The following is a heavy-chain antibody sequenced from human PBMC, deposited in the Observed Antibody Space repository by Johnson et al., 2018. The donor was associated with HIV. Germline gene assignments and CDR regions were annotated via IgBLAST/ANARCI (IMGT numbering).Heavy chain of an antibody. D-gene: IGHD3-22*01. V-gene: IGHV3-30*04. CDR1: GFTFSSYA. J-gene: IGHJ3*02. Sequence: QVQLVESGGGVVQPGRSLRLSCAASGFTFSSYAMHWVRQAPGKGLELVAVISYDGSNKFYADSVKGRFTISRDNSKNTLYLQMNSLRHEDTAVYYCTTAIYSYDTRDTRAFDIWGQGTMVTVSS. CDR3: TTAIYSYDTRDTRAFDI. CDR2: ISYDGSNK.